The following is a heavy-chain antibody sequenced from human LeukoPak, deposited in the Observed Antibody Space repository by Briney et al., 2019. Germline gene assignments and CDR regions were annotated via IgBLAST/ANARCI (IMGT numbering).Heavy chain of an antibody. CDR2: ISYDGSNK. V-gene: IGHV3-30*04. D-gene: IGHD3-9*01. J-gene: IGHJ6*02. CDR3: ARDPESSYYDILTGYLSYYYGMDV. CDR1: GFTFSSYA. Sequence: PGGSLRLSGAASGFTFSSYAMHWVRQAPGKGLEWVAVISYDGSNKYYADSVKGRFTISRDNSKNTLYLQMNSLRAEDTAVYYCARDPESSYYDILTGYLSYYYGMDVWGQGTTVTVSS.